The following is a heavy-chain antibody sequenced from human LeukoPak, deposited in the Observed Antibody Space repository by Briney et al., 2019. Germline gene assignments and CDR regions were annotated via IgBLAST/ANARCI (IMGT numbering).Heavy chain of an antibody. CDR1: GFTFSGYS. CDR2: ISNTGSYT. Sequence: GGSLRLSCAASGFTFSGYSLTWVRQAPGKGLEWVSSISNTGSYTYYLDSVKGRFTISRDNAKNSTFLQMNSLRAEDTAVYYCARVLAGNFDYWGQGTLVTVSS. V-gene: IGHV3-21*01. D-gene: IGHD6-13*01. CDR3: ARVLAGNFDY. J-gene: IGHJ4*02.